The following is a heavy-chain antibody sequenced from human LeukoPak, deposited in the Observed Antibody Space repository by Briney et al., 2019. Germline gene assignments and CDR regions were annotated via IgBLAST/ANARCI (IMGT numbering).Heavy chain of an antibody. CDR2: IYYSGTT. Sequence: SETLSLTCTVSDGSISSSSYYWGWIRQPPGKGLEWIGSIYYSGTTYHNPSLKSRVIMSVDTSKNQLSLKLSSVTAADTAVYYCAGCLAVAAPYNWFDPWGQGTLVTVSS. J-gene: IGHJ5*02. CDR3: AGCLAVAAPYNWFDP. CDR1: DGSISSSSYY. V-gene: IGHV4-39*01. D-gene: IGHD2-15*01.